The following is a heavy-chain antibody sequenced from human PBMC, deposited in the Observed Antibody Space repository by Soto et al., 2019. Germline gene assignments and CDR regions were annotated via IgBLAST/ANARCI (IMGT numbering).Heavy chain of an antibody. D-gene: IGHD2-2*01. V-gene: IGHV3-21*04. J-gene: IGHJ4*02. CDR3: AKGSRSSRPYYFGY. CDR2: ITERGSYT. Sequence: GGSLRLSCAASGFPFSSYSMNWVRQAPGKGLEWFSAITERGSYTYHADSVKGRFTISRDNSKNTLYLQMSSLRAEDTAVYFCAKGSRSSRPYYFGYWGQGTLVTVSS. CDR1: GFPFSSYS.